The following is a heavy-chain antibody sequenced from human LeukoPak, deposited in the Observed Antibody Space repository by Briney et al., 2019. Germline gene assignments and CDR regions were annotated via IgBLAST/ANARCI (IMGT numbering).Heavy chain of an antibody. CDR1: GFTFSSYG. CDR2: ISYDGSNK. Sequence: GGSLRLSCAASGFTFSSYGMHWVRQAPGKGLEWVAVISYDGSNKYYANSVKGRFTISRDNSKNTLYLQMNSLRAEDTAVYYCAKEALRLGELSPEAFDYWGQGTLVTVSS. CDR3: AKEALRLGELSPEAFDY. J-gene: IGHJ4*02. D-gene: IGHD3-16*02. V-gene: IGHV3-30*18.